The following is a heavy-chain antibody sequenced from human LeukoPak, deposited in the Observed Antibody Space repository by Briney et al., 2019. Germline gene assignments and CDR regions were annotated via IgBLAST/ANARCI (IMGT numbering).Heavy chain of an antibody. D-gene: IGHD3-22*01. Sequence: GGSLRLSCADSQFTFTDHYMSCIREALGERLECLSSISRKGDDTNYADSVKSAFSISRDNAKESLFLHMNNLSAEDTAVYFCARGSFSGFPAINVTGVQGAFDIWVQGTVVSVSS. V-gene: IGHV3-11*05. CDR1: QFTFTDHY. CDR3: ARGSFSGFPAINVTGVQGAFDI. CDR2: ISRKGDDT. J-gene: IGHJ3*02.